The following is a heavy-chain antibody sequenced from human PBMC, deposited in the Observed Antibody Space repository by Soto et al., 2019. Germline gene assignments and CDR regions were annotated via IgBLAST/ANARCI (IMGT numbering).Heavy chain of an antibody. CDR1: GYTFCDHY. V-gene: IGHV3-72*01. Sequence: MQLVESGGDLVQPGGSLKLSCGGSGYTFCDHYMDCVRQATGKGLDWVGRIRNRGGGYITQYAASVRGRFTVSRDDSKDALYLQMNSLKIEDTAVYYCSRAAYGHGFDIWGQGTVVTVSS. CDR2: IRNRGGGYIT. D-gene: IGHD4-17*01. J-gene: IGHJ3*02. CDR3: SRAAYGHGFDI.